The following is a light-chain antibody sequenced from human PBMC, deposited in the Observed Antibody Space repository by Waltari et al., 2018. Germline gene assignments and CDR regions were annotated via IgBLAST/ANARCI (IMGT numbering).Light chain of an antibody. CDR2: VNRDGSH. CDR1: SGHSSNI. V-gene: IGLV4-69*01. J-gene: IGLJ3*02. Sequence: QLVLTQSPSASASLGASVKLTCTLTSGHSSNIIAWHQQQPEKGPRYLMKVNRDGSHSKGDEIPDRFSGSSSGAERYRTICSLQSEDEADYYCQTGGHGTWVFGGGTKLTVL. CDR3: QTGGHGTWV.